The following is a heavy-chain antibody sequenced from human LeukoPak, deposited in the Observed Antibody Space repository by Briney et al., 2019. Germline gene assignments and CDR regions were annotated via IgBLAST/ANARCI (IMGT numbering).Heavy chain of an antibody. Sequence: PGGSLRLSCAASGFTFSSYSMNWVRQAPGKGLEWVSSISSSSSYIYYADSVKGRFTISRDNAKNSLYLQMNSLRAEDTAVYYCAREGNSGYDPFDYWGQGTLVTISS. CDR2: ISSSSSYI. CDR1: GFTFSSYS. V-gene: IGHV3-21*01. J-gene: IGHJ4*02. CDR3: AREGNSGYDPFDY. D-gene: IGHD5-12*01.